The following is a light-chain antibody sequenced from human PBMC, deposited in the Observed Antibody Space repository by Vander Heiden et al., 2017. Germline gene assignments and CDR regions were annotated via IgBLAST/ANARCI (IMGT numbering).Light chain of an antibody. CDR3: QQYDNLPPSLT. Sequence: DIQMTQSPSSLSASVGDRVTITCQASQDISNYLNWYQQKPGKAQKLLIYDASNLETGVPSRFSGSGSGTDFTFTISSLQPEDIATYYCQQYDNLPPSLTFGGGTKVEIK. CDR1: QDISNY. J-gene: IGKJ4*01. CDR2: DAS. V-gene: IGKV1-33*01.